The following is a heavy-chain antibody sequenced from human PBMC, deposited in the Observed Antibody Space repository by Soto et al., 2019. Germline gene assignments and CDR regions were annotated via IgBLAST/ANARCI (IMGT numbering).Heavy chain of an antibody. CDR2: MNPNSGNT. CDR1: GYTFTGYY. D-gene: IGHD3-10*01. V-gene: IGHV1-8*02. CDR3: ASRYYYFSGSLWASYYYMVV. Sequence: ASVKVSCKASGYTFTGYYMHWVRQATGQGLEWMGWMNPNSGNTGYAQKFQGRVTMTRNTSISTAYMELSSLRSEDTAVYYCASRYYYFSGSLWASYYYMVVWGKGTTVTV. J-gene: IGHJ6*03.